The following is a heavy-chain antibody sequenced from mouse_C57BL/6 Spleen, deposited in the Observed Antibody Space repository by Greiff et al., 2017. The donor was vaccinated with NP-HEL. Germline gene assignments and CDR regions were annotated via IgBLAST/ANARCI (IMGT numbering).Heavy chain of an antibody. Sequence: VQLQQSGAELVMPGASVKLSCKASGYTFTSYWMHWVKQRPGQGLEWIGAIDPSDSYTNYNQKFKGKSTLTVDKSSSTAYMQLSSLTSEDSAVYYCARDDSYFDYWGQGTTLTVSS. CDR2: IDPSDSYT. CDR1: GYTFTSYW. D-gene: IGHD2-12*01. V-gene: IGHV1-69*01. J-gene: IGHJ2*01. CDR3: ARDDSYFDY.